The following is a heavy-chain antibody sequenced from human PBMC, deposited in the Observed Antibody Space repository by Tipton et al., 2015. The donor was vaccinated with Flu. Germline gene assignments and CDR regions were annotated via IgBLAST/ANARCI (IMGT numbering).Heavy chain of an antibody. V-gene: IGHV6-1*01. CDR3: ARSGRAYSSSWYDFDY. CDR2: TYYRSKWYN. Sequence: LVKPTQTLSLTCAISGDSVSSNSAAWNWIRQSPSRGLEWLGRTYYRSKWYNDYAVSVKSRITINPDTSKNQFSLQLNSVTPEDTAVYYCARSGRAYSSSWYDFDYWGQGTLVTVSS. CDR1: GDSVSSNSAA. D-gene: IGHD6-13*01. J-gene: IGHJ4*02.